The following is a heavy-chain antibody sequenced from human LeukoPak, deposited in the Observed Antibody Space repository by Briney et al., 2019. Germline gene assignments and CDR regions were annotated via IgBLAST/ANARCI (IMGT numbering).Heavy chain of an antibody. CDR1: GGSISSYY. J-gene: IGHJ5*02. CDR2: ISYSGST. D-gene: IGHD2-15*01. Sequence: SETLSLTCTVSGGSISSYYWSWIRQPPGKGLEWIGYISYSGSTNYNPSLKSRVTISVDTSGNQFSLKLSSVTAADTAVYYCARDRGYCSGGSCYRWFDPWGQGTLVTVSS. CDR3: ARDRGYCSGGSCYRWFDP. V-gene: IGHV4-59*01.